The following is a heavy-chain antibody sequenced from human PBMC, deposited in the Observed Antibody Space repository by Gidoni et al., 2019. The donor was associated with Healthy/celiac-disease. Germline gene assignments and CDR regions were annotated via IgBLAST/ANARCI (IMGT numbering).Heavy chain of an antibody. Sequence: VQLVQSGAEVTKPGSSVKVSCKASGGTFSRYAISWVRQAPGQGLEWMGGIIPIFGTANYAQKFQGRVTITADESTSTAYMELSSLRSEDTAVYYCASKYSSSSYYYYYYGMDVWGQGTTVTVSS. D-gene: IGHD6-6*01. J-gene: IGHJ6*02. CDR2: IIPIFGTA. CDR1: GGTFSRYA. V-gene: IGHV1-69*01. CDR3: ASKYSSSSYYYYYYGMDV.